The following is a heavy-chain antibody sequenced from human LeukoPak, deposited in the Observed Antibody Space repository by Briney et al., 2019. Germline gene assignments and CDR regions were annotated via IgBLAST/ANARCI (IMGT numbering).Heavy chain of an antibody. CDR2: IYHRGST. Sequence: SETLSLTCSVSGGSISSSSYYWGWIRQPPGKGLEWIGSIYHRGSTYYNPSLKSRVTISVDTSKNQFSLKLSSVTAADTAVYYCARTLGYYDSSGYSDFDYWGQGTLVTVSS. CDR3: ARTLGYYDSSGYSDFDY. V-gene: IGHV4-39*01. CDR1: GGSISSSSYY. D-gene: IGHD3-22*01. J-gene: IGHJ4*02.